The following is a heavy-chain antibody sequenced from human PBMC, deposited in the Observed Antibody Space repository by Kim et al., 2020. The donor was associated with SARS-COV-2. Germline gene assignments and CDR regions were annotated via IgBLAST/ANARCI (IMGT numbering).Heavy chain of an antibody. D-gene: IGHD5-12*01. Sequence: ADSVKGRVTIARDQAQNSLYLQMNSLRAEDTAVYYCAREVATTPSYGMDVWGQGTTVTVSS. J-gene: IGHJ6*02. V-gene: IGHV3-48*03. CDR3: AREVATTPSYGMDV.